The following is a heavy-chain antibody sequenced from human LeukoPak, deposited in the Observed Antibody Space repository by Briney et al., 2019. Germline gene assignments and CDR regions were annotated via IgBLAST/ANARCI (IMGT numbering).Heavy chain of an antibody. CDR3: VRVRRYYFDY. CDR2: IYYSGST. CDR1: GGSISSSSYY. D-gene: IGHD4-17*01. Sequence: SETLSLTCTVSGGSISSSSYYWGWIRQPPGKGLEWIGSIYYSGSTYYNPSLKSRVTISVDTSKNQFSLKLSSVTAADTAVYYCVRVRRYYFDYWGQGTLVTVSS. J-gene: IGHJ4*02. V-gene: IGHV4-39*01.